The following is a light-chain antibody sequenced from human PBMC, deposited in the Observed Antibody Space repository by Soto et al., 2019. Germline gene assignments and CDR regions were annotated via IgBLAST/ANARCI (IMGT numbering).Light chain of an antibody. CDR2: WAS. Sequence: DIVMTQSPDSLAVSLGERATINCKSSQSVLYSSNTKNYLAWYQQKPRQPPKLLIYWASTSESGVPDRFSGSGSGTDFTLTISSLQAEDVAVYYCQQYYSTPLAFGQGTKVEIK. J-gene: IGKJ1*01. V-gene: IGKV4-1*01. CDR1: QSVLYSSNTKNY. CDR3: QQYYSTPLA.